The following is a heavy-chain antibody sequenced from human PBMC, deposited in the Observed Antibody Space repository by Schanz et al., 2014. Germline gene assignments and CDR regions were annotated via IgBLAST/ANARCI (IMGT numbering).Heavy chain of an antibody. CDR2: ISSGGSSV. CDR1: GFSVSSNF. D-gene: IGHD6-19*01. V-gene: IGHV3-21*01. Sequence: EVQLVESGGGLVQPGGSLRLSCAASGFSVSSNFMTWVRQAPGKGLEWVSSISSGGSSVYYVESVKGRFTISRDNAKNSLYLQMNSLRAEDTAVYYCARGSQWLVMGMTNYFDYWGQGSLVTVSS. CDR3: ARGSQWLVMGMTNYFDY. J-gene: IGHJ4*02.